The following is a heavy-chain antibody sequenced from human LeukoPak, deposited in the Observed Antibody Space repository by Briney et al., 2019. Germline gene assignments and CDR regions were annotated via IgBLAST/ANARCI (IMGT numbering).Heavy chain of an antibody. CDR2: IYYSGST. D-gene: IGHD6-6*01. Sequence: SETLSLTCTVPGGSISSHYWSWIRQPPGKGLEWIRYIYYSGSTNHNPSLKSRVTISVDTSKNQFSLKLSSVTAAGTAVYYCARDDGWSSSSFDYWGQGTLVTVSS. CDR1: GGSISSHY. V-gene: IGHV4-59*11. CDR3: ARDDGWSSSSFDY. J-gene: IGHJ4*02.